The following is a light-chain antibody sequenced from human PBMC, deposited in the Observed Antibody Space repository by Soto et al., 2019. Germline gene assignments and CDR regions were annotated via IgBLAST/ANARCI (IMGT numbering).Light chain of an antibody. CDR1: QAITND. Sequence: DIQMTQSPPSLSASVGDRVTITCRASQAITNDLSWDQQKPGEPPKRLIYAASTLHSGVPSRFNGSGSGTEFTLTISSLQPEDFATYFCLQHNSYPRTFGQGTKVEIK. CDR2: AAS. CDR3: LQHNSYPRT. V-gene: IGKV1-17*01. J-gene: IGKJ1*01.